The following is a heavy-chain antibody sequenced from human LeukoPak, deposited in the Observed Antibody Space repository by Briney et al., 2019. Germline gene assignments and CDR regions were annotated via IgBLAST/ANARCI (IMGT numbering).Heavy chain of an antibody. V-gene: IGHV3-23*01. CDR2: ISGSGGTT. Sequence: PGGSLRLSCAASRSTFSSYAMSWVRQAPGKGLEWVSAISGSGGTTYYADSVKGRFTISRDTSKNTLYLQMSSLRAEDTAVYYCARAAGGSGRSDYWGQGTLVTVSS. CDR3: ARAAGGSGRSDY. J-gene: IGHJ4*02. D-gene: IGHD1-26*01. CDR1: RSTFSSYA.